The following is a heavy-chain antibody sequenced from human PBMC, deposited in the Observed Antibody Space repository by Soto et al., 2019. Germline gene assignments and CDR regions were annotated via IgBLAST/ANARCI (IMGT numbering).Heavy chain of an antibody. CDR3: ASGDHVKY. CDR1: EFTFSSHW. D-gene: IGHD3-10*01. J-gene: IGHJ4*02. CDR2: IKEDGSQK. Sequence: GSLRLSCAVSEFTFSSHWMQWVRQAPGKGLEWVANIKEDGSQKYYADSLRGRFTISRDNAINSLYLHMSSLRAEDTAVYFCASGDHVKYWGQGTLVTVSS. V-gene: IGHV3-7*03.